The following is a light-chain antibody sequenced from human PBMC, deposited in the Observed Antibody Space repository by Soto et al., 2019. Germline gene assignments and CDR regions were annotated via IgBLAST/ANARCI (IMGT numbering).Light chain of an antibody. J-gene: IGLJ1*01. CDR3: GSWDSSLSAYV. CDR1: SSNIGGNS. Sequence: QSVMTQPPSVSAAPGQRVTISCSGSSSNIGGNSVSWYQQLPGTAPKLLIYDDDKQPSGIPDRFSGSKSGTSATLGITGFQTGDEADYYCGSWDSSLSAYVFGTGTKLIVL. V-gene: IGLV1-51*01. CDR2: DDD.